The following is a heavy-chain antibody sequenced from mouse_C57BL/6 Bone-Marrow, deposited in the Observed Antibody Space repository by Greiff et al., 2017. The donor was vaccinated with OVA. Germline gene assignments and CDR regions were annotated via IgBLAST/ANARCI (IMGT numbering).Heavy chain of an antibody. CDR3: AIGDYYGSSYDWYFDV. D-gene: IGHD1-1*01. CDR2: IHPSDSDT. V-gene: IGHV1-74*01. Sequence: QVQLQQPGAELVKPGASVKVSCKASVYTFTSYWMHWVKQRPGQGLEWIGRIHPSDSDTNYNQKFKGKATLTVDKSSSTAYMQLSSLTSEDSAVYYCAIGDYYGSSYDWYFDVWGTGTTVTVSS. CDR1: VYTFTSYW. J-gene: IGHJ1*03.